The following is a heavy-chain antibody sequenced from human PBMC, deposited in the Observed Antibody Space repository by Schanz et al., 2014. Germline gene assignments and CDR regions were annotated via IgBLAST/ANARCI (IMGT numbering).Heavy chain of an antibody. Sequence: QVQLVQSGREVKKPGASVKVSCKASGYTFPSYGISWVRQAPGQGLEWMGWINVYNGDTKFAKTFQDRVTLTTDTSTSTAFMELRSLRSDDPAVCYCARNIIATARAYDIWGQGTMVTVSS. D-gene: IGHD6-13*01. CDR1: GYTFPSYG. V-gene: IGHV1-18*04. CDR2: INVYNGDT. J-gene: IGHJ3*02. CDR3: ARNIIATARAYDI.